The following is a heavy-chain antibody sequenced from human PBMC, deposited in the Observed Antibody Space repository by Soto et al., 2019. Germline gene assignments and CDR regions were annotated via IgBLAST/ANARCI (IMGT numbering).Heavy chain of an antibody. CDR1: GFTFSNYV. J-gene: IGHJ4*02. V-gene: IGHV3-23*01. CDR3: AKRPDSINTCDY. D-gene: IGHD2-2*02. Sequence: EVQLLESGGDLVQPGGSLRLSCAASGFTFSNYVMSWVRQAPGTGLEWVSAISGIGGSTYYAYSVKGRFTISRDNSKNTLYLQRHSLRAAETAVYYCAKRPDSINTCDYGGQGTLVTVSS. CDR2: ISGIGGST.